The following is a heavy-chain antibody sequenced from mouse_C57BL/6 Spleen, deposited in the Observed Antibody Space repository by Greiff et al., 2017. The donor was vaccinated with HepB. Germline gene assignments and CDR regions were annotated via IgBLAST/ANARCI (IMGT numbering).Heavy chain of an antibody. CDR3: AATERFAY. D-gene: IGHD1-1*01. Sequence: VQLQQPGAELVKPGASVKLSCKASGYTFTSYWMQWVKQRPGQGLEWIGEIDPSDSYTNYNQKFKGKATLTVDTSSSTAYMQLSSLTSEDSAVYYCAATERFAYWGQGTLVTVSA. CDR1: GYTFTSYW. CDR2: IDPSDSYT. V-gene: IGHV1-50*01. J-gene: IGHJ3*01.